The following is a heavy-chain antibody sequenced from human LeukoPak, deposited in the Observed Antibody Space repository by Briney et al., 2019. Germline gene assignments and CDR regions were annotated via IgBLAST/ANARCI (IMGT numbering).Heavy chain of an antibody. V-gene: IGHV4-39*01. CDR2: IDYSGST. CDR3: ARLLWFGESPLFDY. J-gene: IGHJ4*02. D-gene: IGHD3-10*01. Sequence: SETLSLTCTVSGGSIRSSLYYWAWIRQTPGKGLEWIGSIDYSGSTNYNPPLKSRATIFVDTSKNQFSLKLSSLTAADTAVYYCARLLWFGESPLFDYWGQGTLVTVSS. CDR1: GGSIRSSLYY.